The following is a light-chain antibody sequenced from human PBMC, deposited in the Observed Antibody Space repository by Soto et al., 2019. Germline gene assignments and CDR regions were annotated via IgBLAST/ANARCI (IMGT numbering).Light chain of an antibody. Sequence: VLTQSPGTLSLSPGERATLSCRASQSVSSSYLAWYQQKPGQAPRLLIYGASSRATGIPDRFSGSGSGTDFTLTISRLEPEDFAVYYCQQYGSSPTFGGGTKVDIK. CDR1: QSVSSSY. CDR2: GAS. CDR3: QQYGSSPT. J-gene: IGKJ4*01. V-gene: IGKV3-20*01.